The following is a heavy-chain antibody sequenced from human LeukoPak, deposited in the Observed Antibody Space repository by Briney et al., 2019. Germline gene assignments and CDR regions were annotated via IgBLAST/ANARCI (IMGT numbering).Heavy chain of an antibody. CDR3: ARGGRAFDI. J-gene: IGHJ3*02. D-gene: IGHD3-16*01. CDR2: INSDGRRT. CDR1: GFTLRNYW. V-gene: IGHV3-74*01. Sequence: PGGSLRLSCGASGFTLRNYWMHWVRQVPGRGLVWVSHINSDGRRTNSADSVKGRFTISRDNAKNTLYLQMNSLRADDTAVYYCARGGRAFDIWGHGTMVTVSS.